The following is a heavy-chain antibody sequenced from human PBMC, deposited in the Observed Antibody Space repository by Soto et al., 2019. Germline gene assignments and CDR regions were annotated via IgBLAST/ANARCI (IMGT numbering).Heavy chain of an antibody. Sequence: QITLKESGPPLVKPTQTLTLTCTLSGFSPSTSGVAVGWIRQPPGKALEWLGHIYWNDDKYYSTSLKSRLSLTKDTSKNQVVLTMTNVDPVDTGTYYCARLLTAALFSYDLWGQGTLVTVSS. V-gene: IGHV2-5*01. CDR2: IYWNDDK. CDR3: ARLLTAALFSYDL. D-gene: IGHD2-21*02. J-gene: IGHJ5*02. CDR1: GFSPSTSGVA.